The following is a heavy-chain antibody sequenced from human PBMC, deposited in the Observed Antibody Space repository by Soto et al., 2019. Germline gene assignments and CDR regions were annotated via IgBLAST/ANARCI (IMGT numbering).Heavy chain of an antibody. Sequence: EVQLVESGGGLVQPGGSLRLSCAGSGFTFSSYWMHWVRQAPGKGLVWVSRINSDGSSTSYADSVKGRFTISRDNAKNTLYLQMNSLRAEDTAVYYCASTGTGWYNWSDPWGQGTLVTVSS. D-gene: IGHD1-1*01. CDR3: ASTGTGWYNWSDP. J-gene: IGHJ5*02. CDR2: INSDGSST. V-gene: IGHV3-74*01. CDR1: GFTFSSYW.